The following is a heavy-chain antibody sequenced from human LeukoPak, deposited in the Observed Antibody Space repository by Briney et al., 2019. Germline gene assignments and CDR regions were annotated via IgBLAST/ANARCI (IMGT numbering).Heavy chain of an antibody. Sequence: PSETLSLTCTVSGGSISSSSYYWGWIRQPPGKGLEWIGSIYYSGSTYYNPSLKSRVTISVDTSKNQFSLKLSSVTAADTAVYYCASDMSSGGDPFSTRFTWGQGTLVTVSS. J-gene: IGHJ5*02. D-gene: IGHD2-21*02. CDR1: GGSISSSSYY. CDR3: ASDMSSGGDPFSTRFT. V-gene: IGHV4-39*01. CDR2: IYYSGST.